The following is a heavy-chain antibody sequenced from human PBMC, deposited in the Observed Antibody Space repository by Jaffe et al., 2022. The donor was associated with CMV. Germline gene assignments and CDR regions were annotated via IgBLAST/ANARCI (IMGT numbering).Heavy chain of an antibody. Sequence: QVQLVQSGAEVKKPGASVKVSCKASGYTFTSYYMHWVRQAPGQGLEWMGIINPSGGSTSYAQKFQGRVTMTRDTSTSTVYMELSSLRSEDTAVYYCARESRGYSSGWGGFDYWGQGTLVTVSS. CDR2: INPSGGST. J-gene: IGHJ4*02. D-gene: IGHD6-19*01. CDR3: ARESRGYSSGWGGFDY. CDR1: GYTFTSYY. V-gene: IGHV1-46*01.